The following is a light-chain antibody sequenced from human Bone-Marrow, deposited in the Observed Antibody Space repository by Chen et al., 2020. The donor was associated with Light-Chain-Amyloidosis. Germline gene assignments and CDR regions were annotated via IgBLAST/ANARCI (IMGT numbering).Light chain of an antibody. Sequence: SYVLTQPSSVSEAPGQTATIACGGNNIRSTSVHWYQQTPGQAPLLVVYDDSDRPSRIPERLSGSNSGNTATLTISRVEAGDEADYYCQVWDRSSDRPVFGGGTKLTVL. CDR2: DDS. CDR1: NIRSTS. J-gene: IGLJ3*02. V-gene: IGLV3-21*02. CDR3: QVWDRSSDRPV.